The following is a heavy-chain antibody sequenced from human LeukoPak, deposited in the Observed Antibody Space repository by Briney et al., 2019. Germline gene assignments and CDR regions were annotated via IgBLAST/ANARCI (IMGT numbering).Heavy chain of an antibody. CDR1: GYTFTGYY. D-gene: IGHD5-18*01. J-gene: IGHJ4*02. V-gene: IGHV1-2*06. Sequence: ASVKVSCKASGYTFTGYYMHWVRQAPGQGLELMGRINPNSGGTNYAQKFQGRVTMTRDTSISTAYMELSRLRSDDTAVYYCARVGYSYGYVMNFDYWGQGTLVTVSS. CDR2: INPNSGGT. CDR3: ARVGYSYGYVMNFDY.